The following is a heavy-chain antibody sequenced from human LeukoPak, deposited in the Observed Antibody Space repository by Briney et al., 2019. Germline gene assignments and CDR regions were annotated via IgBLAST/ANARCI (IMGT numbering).Heavy chain of an antibody. CDR3: ARCSGGSCYHSDGY. V-gene: IGHV3-21*01. J-gene: IGHJ4*02. Sequence: PGGSLRLSCAASGFTFSTYSMNWVRQAPGKGLEWVSSISSGSRYIYYADSVKGRFTISRDNAKNSLYLQMNSLRAEETAVYYCARCSGGSCYHSDGYWGQGTLVTVSS. CDR1: GFTFSTYS. CDR2: ISSGSRYI. D-gene: IGHD2-15*01.